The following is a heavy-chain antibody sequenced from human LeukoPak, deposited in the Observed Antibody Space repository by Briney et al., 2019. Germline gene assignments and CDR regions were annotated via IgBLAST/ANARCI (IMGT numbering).Heavy chain of an antibody. Sequence: SETLSLTCTVSGGSISSSSYYWGWIRQPPGKGLEWIGSIYYSGSTYYNPSLKSRVTIFVDTSKNQFSLKLSSVTAADTAVYYCARGEVTAYSRDAFDIWGQGTMVTVSS. CDR3: ARGEVTAYSRDAFDI. V-gene: IGHV4-39*07. D-gene: IGHD2-21*02. CDR1: GGSISSSSYY. J-gene: IGHJ3*02. CDR2: IYYSGST.